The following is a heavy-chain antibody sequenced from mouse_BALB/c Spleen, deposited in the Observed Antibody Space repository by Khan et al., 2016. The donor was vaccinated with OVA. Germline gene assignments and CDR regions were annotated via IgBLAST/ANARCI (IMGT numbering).Heavy chain of an antibody. CDR1: GYTFTIYG. V-gene: IGHV9-3-1*01. CDR3: ARVGYNGTMDY. J-gene: IGHJ4*01. Sequence: QIQLVQSGPELKKPGETVKISCKASGYTFTIYGMNWVRHAPGKGLTWMGWINTYTGEPTYADDFKGRFAFALETSASTAFLQINNLKNEDTATYFCARVGYNGTMDYWGQGTSVTVSS. CDR2: INTYTGEP. D-gene: IGHD2-14*01.